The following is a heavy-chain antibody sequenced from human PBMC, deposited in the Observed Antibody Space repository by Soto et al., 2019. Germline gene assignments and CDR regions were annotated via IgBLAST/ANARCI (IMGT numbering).Heavy chain of an antibody. CDR3: ATADGFGVVTPFFEY. V-gene: IGHV4-39*01. D-gene: IGHD3-3*01. CDR2: SFYRGST. Sequence: QLQLQESGPGLVKPSETLSLTCSVSGGSISSRTHYWGWIRQSPGKHLEWIGSSFYRGSTHYNPSRKTRVAISVDTSKNQVSLKVYSVTAADTALYYCATADGFGVVTPFFEYWGQGILVTVSS. CDR1: GGSISSRTHY. J-gene: IGHJ4*02.